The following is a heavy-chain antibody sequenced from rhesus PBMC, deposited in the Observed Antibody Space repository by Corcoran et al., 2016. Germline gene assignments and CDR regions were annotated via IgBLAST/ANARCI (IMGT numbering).Heavy chain of an antibody. J-gene: IGHJ2*01. CDR1: GGSISSNY. Sequence: QVQLQESGPGLVKPLETLSLTCAVSGGSISSNYWSWIRQPPGKGLEWIGNISGSGSSTNYNPVLKSRVTLSVDTSKNQFSLKLSSVTAADTAVYYCARGSRGGWYFDLWGPGTPITISS. CDR3: ARGSRGGWYFDL. V-gene: IGHV4S11*01. CDR2: ISGSGSST. D-gene: IGHD5-42*01.